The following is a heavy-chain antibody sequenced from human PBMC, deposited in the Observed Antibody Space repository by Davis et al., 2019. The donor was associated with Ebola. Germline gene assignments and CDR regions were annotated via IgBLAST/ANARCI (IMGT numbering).Heavy chain of an antibody. D-gene: IGHD1-26*01. Sequence: ASVKVSCKASEFIITSYYIHWVRQAPGQGLEWMGMINPSDGNTNYAQRFQGRLTMTRDTSTGTAYLDLRSLRSDDTAVYFCARTSIVGTTTTASDIWGQGTKVTVSS. CDR3: ARTSIVGTTTTASDI. CDR1: EFIITSYY. V-gene: IGHV1-46*01. J-gene: IGHJ3*02. CDR2: INPSDGNT.